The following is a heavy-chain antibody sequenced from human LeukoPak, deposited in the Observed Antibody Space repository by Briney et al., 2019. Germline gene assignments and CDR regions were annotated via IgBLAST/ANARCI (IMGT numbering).Heavy chain of an antibody. D-gene: IGHD5-24*01. CDR3: AKDRPFMATIPFDY. CDR1: GFTFSSYG. Sequence: GGSLRLSCAASGFTFSSYGMHWVRQAPGKGLEWVAVISYDGSNKYYADSVKGRFTISRDNSKNTLYLQMNSLRAEDTAVYYCAKDRPFMATIPFDYWGQGTLVTVSS. J-gene: IGHJ4*02. CDR2: ISYDGSNK. V-gene: IGHV3-30*18.